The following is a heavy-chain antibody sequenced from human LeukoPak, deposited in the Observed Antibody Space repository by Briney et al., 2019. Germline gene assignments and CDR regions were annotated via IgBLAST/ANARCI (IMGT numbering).Heavy chain of an antibody. CDR2: IYYSGST. V-gene: IGHV4-39*07. D-gene: IGHD6-19*01. J-gene: IGHJ5*02. CDR1: GGSISGSSYY. CDR3: AKQWLAVRDWFDP. Sequence: SETLSLTCTVSGGSISGSSYYWGWIRQPPGKGLEWIGSIYYSGSTYYNPSLKSRVTISVDTSKNQFSLKLSSVTAADTAVYYCAKQWLAVRDWFDPWGQGTLVTVSS.